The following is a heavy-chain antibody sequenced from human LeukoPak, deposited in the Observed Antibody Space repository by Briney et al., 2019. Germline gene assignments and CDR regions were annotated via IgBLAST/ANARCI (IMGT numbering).Heavy chain of an antibody. CDR1: GFTFSSYG. V-gene: IGHV3-30*18. CDR3: AKGYSTGWYGGVDY. D-gene: IGHD6-19*01. J-gene: IGHJ4*02. Sequence: PGGSLRLSCAASGFTFSSYGMYWVRQAPGKGLEWVVVISNDGSDKYYADSVKGRFTISRDNSKNTLYLQMNSLRAEDTAVYYCAKGYSTGWYGGVDYWGQGTLVTVPS. CDR2: ISNDGSDK.